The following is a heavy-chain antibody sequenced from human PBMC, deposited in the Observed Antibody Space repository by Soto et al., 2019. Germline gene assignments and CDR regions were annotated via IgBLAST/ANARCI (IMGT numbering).Heavy chain of an antibody. CDR2: IYPGDSDT. J-gene: IGHJ4*02. CDR1: GYSFTSYG. V-gene: IGHV5-51*01. D-gene: IGHD3-3*01. CDR3: ARPRSKYDFWSGYYGDHFDY. Sequence: GESLKISCKCSGYSFTSYGIGWVRQMPGKGLEWMGIIYPGDSDTRYSPSFQGQVTISADKSISTAYLQWSSLKASDTAMYYCARPRSKYDFWSGYYGDHFDYWGQGTLVTVSS.